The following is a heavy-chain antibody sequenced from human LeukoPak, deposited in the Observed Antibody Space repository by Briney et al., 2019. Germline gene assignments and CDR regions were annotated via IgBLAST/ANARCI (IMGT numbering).Heavy chain of an antibody. CDR3: ARGGVVTAIPFWFDP. V-gene: IGHV5-51*01. CDR1: GYPFSSYW. D-gene: IGHD2-21*02. Sequence: GESLKISCKGSGYPFSSYWIGWVRQMPGKGLEWMGIIYPGDSDTRYSPSFQGQVTISADKSISTAYLQWSSLKASDTAMYYCARGGVVTAIPFWFDPWGQGTLVTVSS. J-gene: IGHJ5*02. CDR2: IYPGDSDT.